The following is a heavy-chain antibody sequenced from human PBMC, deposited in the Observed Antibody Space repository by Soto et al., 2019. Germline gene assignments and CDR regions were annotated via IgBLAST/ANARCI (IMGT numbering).Heavy chain of an antibody. Sequence: GESLKISCQVSGYSFSTYWTGWVRQKPGKGLEWMGIIYPLDSYTRYSPSFQGQFTMSVDKSTTTAYLQWSSLKASDSAMYYCGRIAPSTSFIDFWGQGTLVTVSS. J-gene: IGHJ4*02. V-gene: IGHV5-51*01. CDR3: GRIAPSTSFIDF. CDR2: IYPLDSYT. D-gene: IGHD2-2*01. CDR1: GYSFSTYW.